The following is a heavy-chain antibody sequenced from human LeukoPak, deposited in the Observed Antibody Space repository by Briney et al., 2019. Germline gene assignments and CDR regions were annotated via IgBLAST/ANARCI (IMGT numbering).Heavy chain of an antibody. D-gene: IGHD3-3*01. CDR2: MNPNSGNT. J-gene: IGHJ5*02. CDR1: GYTFTSYD. V-gene: IGHV1-8*01. CDR3: ARGSPIDLWSGYWYWFDP. Sequence: ASVKVSCKASGYTFTSYDINWVRQATGQGLEWMGWMNPNSGNTGYAQKFQGRVTMTRNTSISTAYMELSSLRSEDTAVYYCARGSPIDLWSGYWYWFDPWGQGTLVTVSS.